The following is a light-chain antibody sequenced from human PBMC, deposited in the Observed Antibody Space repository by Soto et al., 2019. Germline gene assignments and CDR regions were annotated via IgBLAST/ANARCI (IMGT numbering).Light chain of an antibody. CDR1: QSIDRW. CDR3: QQYKTYMYN. V-gene: IGKV1-5*03. CDR2: RAS. Sequence: DIQMTQSPSTLSESVGDRVTITCRASQSIDRWLAWYQQKPGKAPKLLIYRASSLESGVPSRFSGSGSGTEFTITISSLQTDDFATYYCQQYKTYMYNFAQGTKLEIK. J-gene: IGKJ2*01.